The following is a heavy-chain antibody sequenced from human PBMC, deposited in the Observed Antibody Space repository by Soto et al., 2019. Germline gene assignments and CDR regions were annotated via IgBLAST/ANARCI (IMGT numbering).Heavy chain of an antibody. J-gene: IGHJ4*02. D-gene: IGHD3-10*01. V-gene: IGHV3-33*01. CDR3: ARDFKKGSYLDY. CDR1: GFTFRTYG. CDR2: IWFDENKK. Sequence: GGSLRLSCAASGFTFRTYGMHWVRQAPGKGLEWVALIWFDENKKNYADSVKGRFTISRDNSQNTLYLQMNSLRAEDTAVYYCARDFKKGSYLDYWGQGTPVTVSS.